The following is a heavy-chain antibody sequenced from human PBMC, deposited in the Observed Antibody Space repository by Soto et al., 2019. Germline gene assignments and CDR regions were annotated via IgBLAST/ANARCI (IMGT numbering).Heavy chain of an antibody. Sequence: PGESLKISCKGSGFSFTSSWIGWVRQLPGKGLEWMGIIYPGDSDTRYSPSFQGQITISADKSISTAYLQWSSLKASDTAMYYGEGIYSYGGSPWDYCGPGTLVTVSS. J-gene: IGHJ4*02. V-gene: IGHV5-51*01. D-gene: IGHD5-18*01. CDR3: EGIYSYGGSPWDY. CDR2: IYPGDSDT. CDR1: GFSFTSSW.